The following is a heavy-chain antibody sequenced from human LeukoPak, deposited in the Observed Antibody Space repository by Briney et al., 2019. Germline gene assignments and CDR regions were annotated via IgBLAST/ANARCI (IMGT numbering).Heavy chain of an antibody. CDR2: IYYSGPT. J-gene: IGHJ3*02. V-gene: IGHV4-59*01. Sequence: SEDLSLTCIVSGTFINNYYWTWIRQPPGKGLEWIGYIYYSGPTNSNPSLKSRVTISIDKSKNQFPLKLTSVTAADTAFYYCARVNDGDYGAFDIWGQGTMVTVSS. CDR1: GTFINNYY. CDR3: ARVNDGDYGAFDI. D-gene: IGHD4-17*01.